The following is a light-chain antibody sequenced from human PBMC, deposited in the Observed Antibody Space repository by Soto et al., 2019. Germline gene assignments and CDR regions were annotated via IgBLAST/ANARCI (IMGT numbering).Light chain of an antibody. CDR1: SSDVGGYNY. CDR2: DVS. V-gene: IGLV2-11*01. J-gene: IGLJ1*01. CDR3: CSYAGSYTYV. Sequence: QSVLTQPRSVSGSPGQSVTISCTGTSSDVGGYNYVSWYQQHPDKAPKVMIYDVSKRPSGVPDRVSGSKSGNTASLTISGLQAEDEADYYCCSYAGSYTYVFGSGTKVT.